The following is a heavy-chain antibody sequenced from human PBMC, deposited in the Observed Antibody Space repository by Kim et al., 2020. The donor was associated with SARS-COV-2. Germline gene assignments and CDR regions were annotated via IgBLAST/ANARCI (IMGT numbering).Heavy chain of an antibody. J-gene: IGHJ4*02. V-gene: IGHV4-31*03. D-gene: IGHD2-2*01. CDR3: ARGQPIDY. CDR2: ISYSGNP. CDR1: GGSIRSGGKF. Sequence: SETLSLTCSVSGGSIRSGGKFWTWIRQHPAKGLEWIGYISYSGNPHYSPSLRSRISISLQTSENQFSLELTSVTAADTAVDYCARGQPIDYWGQGILVTV.